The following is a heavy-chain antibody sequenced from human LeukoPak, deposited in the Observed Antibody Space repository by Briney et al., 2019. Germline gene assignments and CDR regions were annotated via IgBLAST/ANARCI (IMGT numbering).Heavy chain of an antibody. D-gene: IGHD3-10*01. V-gene: IGHV4-59*08. CDR2: IYYSGST. J-gene: IGHJ4*02. CDR1: GGSISSYY. Sequence: SETLSLTCTVSGGSISSYYWSWIRQPPGKGLEWIGYIYYSGSTNYNPSLKSRVTISVDTSKNQFSLKLSSVTAADTAVYYCARLSAVRGVIITYEFDYWGQGTLDTVSS. CDR3: ARLSAVRGVIITYEFDY.